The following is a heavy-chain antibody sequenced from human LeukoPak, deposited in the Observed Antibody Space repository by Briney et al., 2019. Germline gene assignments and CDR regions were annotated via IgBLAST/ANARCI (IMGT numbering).Heavy chain of an antibody. V-gene: IGHV3-7*01. CDR3: AELGITMIGGV. J-gene: IGHJ6*04. CDR1: GFSFTTYW. D-gene: IGHD3-10*02. CDR2: INQDGTEK. Sequence: GGSLRLSCAASGFSFTTYWMSWVRQAQGKGLEWVANINQDGTEKYYVESVKGRFTISRDNAKNSLYLQMNSLRAEDTAVYYCAELGITMIGGVWGKGTTVTISS.